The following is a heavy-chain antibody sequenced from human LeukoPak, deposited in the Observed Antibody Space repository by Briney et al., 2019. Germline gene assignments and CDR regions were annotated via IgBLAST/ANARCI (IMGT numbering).Heavy chain of an antibody. CDR1: GFTFNSYA. J-gene: IGHJ4*02. CDR2: LTAGGEST. Sequence: GGSLRLSCAASGFTFNSYAMSWVRQAPGKGLEWVSSLTAGGESTFYADSVKGRFTISRDNSKDTLYLQMNSLRAEDTAVYYCAKDLGYSYGCSDYWGQGTLVTVSS. D-gene: IGHD5-18*01. V-gene: IGHV3-23*01. CDR3: AKDLGYSYGCSDY.